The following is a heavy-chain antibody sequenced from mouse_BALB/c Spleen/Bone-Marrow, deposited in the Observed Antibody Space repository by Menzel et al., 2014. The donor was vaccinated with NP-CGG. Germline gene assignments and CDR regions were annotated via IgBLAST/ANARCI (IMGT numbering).Heavy chain of an antibody. Sequence: VQLQQSGAQVAKPGASVKMSCKASGYTFTSYWMHWVKQRPGQGLEWIGYINPITGYIEYNQKFKDKATLTADKSSSTAYMQLSSLTSEDSAVYYCARNYDYDGGYCAMDYWGQGTSVTVSS. V-gene: IGHV1-7*01. D-gene: IGHD2-4*01. CDR1: GYTFTSYW. J-gene: IGHJ4*01. CDR3: ARNYDYDGGYCAMDY. CDR2: INPITGYI.